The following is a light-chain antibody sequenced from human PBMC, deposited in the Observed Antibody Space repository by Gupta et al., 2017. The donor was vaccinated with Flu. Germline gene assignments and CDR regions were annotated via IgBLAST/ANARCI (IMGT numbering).Light chain of an antibody. CDR1: QSITKY. V-gene: IGKV1-39*01. Sequence: IQMTQSPTPLSASVGDTGTITCRASQSITKYLNSYQQKPGKAPKVLIFTAFSLQTGVPSRFSGSGSGTDFTLTITSLQSEDSATYYCQQSYSTPPTFGQGTKVEI. CDR3: QQSYSTPPT. CDR2: TAF. J-gene: IGKJ2*01.